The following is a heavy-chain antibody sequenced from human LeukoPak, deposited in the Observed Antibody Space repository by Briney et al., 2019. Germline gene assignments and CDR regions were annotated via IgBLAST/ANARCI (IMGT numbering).Heavy chain of an antibody. CDR3: ARRYYDILTGYYEVDY. J-gene: IGHJ4*02. CDR2: IYHSGST. Sequence: PSETLSLTCAVSGGSISSSNWWSWVRQPPGKGLEWIGEIYHSGSTNYNPSLKSRVTISVDKSKNQFSLKLSSVTAADTAVYYCARRYYDILTGYYEVDYWGQGTLVTVSS. CDR1: GGSISSSNW. D-gene: IGHD3-9*01. V-gene: IGHV4-4*02.